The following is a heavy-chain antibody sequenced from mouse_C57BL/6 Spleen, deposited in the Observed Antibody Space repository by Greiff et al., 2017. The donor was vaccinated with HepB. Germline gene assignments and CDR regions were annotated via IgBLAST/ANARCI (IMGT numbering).Heavy chain of an antibody. D-gene: IGHD2-10*02. V-gene: IGHV14-4*01. CDR3: TRSYAEAY. CDR1: GFNIKDDY. Sequence: EVQLQHSGAELVRPGASVKLSCTASGFNIKDDYMHWVKQRPEQGLEWIGWIDPENGDTEYASKFQGKATITADTSSNTAYLQLSSLTSEDTAVYYCTRSYAEAYWGQGTLVTVSA. J-gene: IGHJ3*01. CDR2: IDPENGDT.